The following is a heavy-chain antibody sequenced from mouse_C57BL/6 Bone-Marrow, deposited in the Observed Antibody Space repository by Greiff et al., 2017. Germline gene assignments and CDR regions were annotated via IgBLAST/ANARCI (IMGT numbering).Heavy chain of an antibody. CDR1: GYTFTSYW. CDR2: IHPNSGST. V-gene: IGHV1-64*01. J-gene: IGHJ3*01. Sequence: VQLQQPGAELVKPGASVKLSCKASGYTFTSYWMHWVKQRPGQGLEWIGMIHPNSGSTNYNEKFKSKATLTVAKSSSPAYMQLSSLTSEDSAVYYCARLTAWFAYWGQGTLVTVSA. CDR3: ARLTAWFAY.